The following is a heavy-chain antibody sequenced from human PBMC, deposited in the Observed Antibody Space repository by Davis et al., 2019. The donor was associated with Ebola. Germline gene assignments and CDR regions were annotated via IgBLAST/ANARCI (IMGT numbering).Heavy chain of an antibody. CDR1: GGSISSSNY. V-gene: IGHV4-4*02. D-gene: IGHD3-3*01. CDR2: INHSGST. CDR3: ARGITIFGVVRLDYYYGMDV. J-gene: IGHJ6*04. Sequence: GSLRLSCVVSGGSISSSNYWSWVRQPPGEGLEWIGEINHSGSTNYNPSLKSRVTISVDTSKNQFSLKLSSVTAADTAVYYCARGITIFGVVRLDYYYGMDVWGKGTTVTVSS.